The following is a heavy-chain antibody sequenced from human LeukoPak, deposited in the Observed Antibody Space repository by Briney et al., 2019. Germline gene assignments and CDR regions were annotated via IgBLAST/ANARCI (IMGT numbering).Heavy chain of an antibody. V-gene: IGHV4-30-4*08. CDR3: ARGNDYGDNDYDY. J-gene: IGHJ4*02. CDR2: IYYSGST. Sequence: SETLSLTCTVSGGSISSGDYYWSWIRQPPGKGLEWIGYIYYSGSTYYNPSLKSRVTISVDTSKNQFSLKLSSVTAADTAVYYCARGNDYGDNDYDYWGQGTLVTISS. D-gene: IGHD4-17*01. CDR1: GGSISSGDYY.